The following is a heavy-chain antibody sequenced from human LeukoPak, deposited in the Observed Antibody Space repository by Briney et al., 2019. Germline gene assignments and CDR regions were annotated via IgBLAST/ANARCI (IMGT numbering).Heavy chain of an antibody. D-gene: IGHD5-18*01. Sequence: GGSLRLSCAASGFTFSNAWMSWVRQAPGKGLEWVGRIKSKTDGGTTDYAAPVKGRFTISRDDSKNTLYLQMNSLKTEDTAVYYCTTDSGYSYGYFYWFDPWGQGTLVTVSS. J-gene: IGHJ5*02. CDR3: TTDSGYSYGYFYWFDP. CDR2: IKSKTDGGTT. V-gene: IGHV3-15*01. CDR1: GFTFSNAW.